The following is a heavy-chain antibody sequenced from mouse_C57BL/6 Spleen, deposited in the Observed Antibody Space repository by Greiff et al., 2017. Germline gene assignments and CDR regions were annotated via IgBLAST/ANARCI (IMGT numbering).Heavy chain of an antibody. D-gene: IGHD3-2*02. CDR1: GFTFSSYA. J-gene: IGHJ4*01. CDR3: TRDTTAQRGYYAMEY. CDR2: ISSGGDYI. Sequence: EVKLMESGEGLVKPGGSLKLSCAASGFTFSSYAMSWVRQTPEKRLEWVAYISSGGDYIYYADTVKGRFTISRDNARNTLYLQMSSLKSEDTAMYYCTRDTTAQRGYYAMEYWGQGTSVTVSS. V-gene: IGHV5-9-1*02.